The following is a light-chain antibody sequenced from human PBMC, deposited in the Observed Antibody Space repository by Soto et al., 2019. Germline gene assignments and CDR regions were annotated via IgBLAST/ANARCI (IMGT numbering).Light chain of an antibody. CDR2: GAS. CDR1: QSVSSSY. J-gene: IGKJ4*01. V-gene: IGKV3-20*01. CDR3: QQYGSSPST. Sequence: EIVLTQSPGTLSLSPGERATLSCRASQSVSSSYLAWYHQKPGQAPRLLIYGASSRATGIPDRVSGSGSGTDFTLNISRLEPEDLAVYYCQQYGSSPSTFCGGTKVEIK.